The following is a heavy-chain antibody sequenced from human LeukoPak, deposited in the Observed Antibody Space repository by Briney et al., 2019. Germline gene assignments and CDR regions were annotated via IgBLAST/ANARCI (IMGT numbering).Heavy chain of an antibody. D-gene: IGHD2-15*01. CDR1: GGSISSYY. CDR3: AARDSGSERSFDP. J-gene: IGHJ5*02. CDR2: IYYSGST. V-gene: IGHV4-59*01. Sequence: SETLSLTCTVSGGSISSYYWSWIRQPPGKGLEWIGYIYYSGSTNYNPSLKSRVTISVDTSKNQFSLKLSSVTAADTAVYSCAARDSGSERSFDPWGQGTLVTVSS.